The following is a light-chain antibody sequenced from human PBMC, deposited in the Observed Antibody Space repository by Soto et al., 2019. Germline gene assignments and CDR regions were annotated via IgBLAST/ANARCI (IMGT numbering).Light chain of an antibody. V-gene: IGKV3-20*01. CDR3: QQYGSSRWT. J-gene: IGKJ1*01. CDR1: QSVSSSY. Sequence: TLSLSPGERATLSCRASQSVSSSYLAWYQHKLGQVLRLLIYGASSRSTGILDRFSGSGSGTDFTLTISRLEPEDFAVYYCQQYGSSRWTFGQGTKVDIK. CDR2: GAS.